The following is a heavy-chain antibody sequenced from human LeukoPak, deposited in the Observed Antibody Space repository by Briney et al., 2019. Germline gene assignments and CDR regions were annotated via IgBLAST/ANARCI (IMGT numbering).Heavy chain of an antibody. CDR3: ARVTDPRYNWFDP. D-gene: IGHD2-21*02. J-gene: IGHJ5*02. CDR2: IHTSGST. Sequence: PSETLSLTCTVSGGSISSYYWTWIRQPAGKGPEWIVRIHTSGSTNYNPSLKSRVNMSVDTSKNQFSLKLNSVTAADTAVYYCARVTDPRYNWFDPWGQGTLVTVSS. CDR1: GGSISSYY. V-gene: IGHV4-4*07.